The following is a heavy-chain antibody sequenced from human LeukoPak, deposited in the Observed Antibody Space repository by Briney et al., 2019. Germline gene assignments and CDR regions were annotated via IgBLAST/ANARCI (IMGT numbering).Heavy chain of an antibody. Sequence: SETLSLPCTVSGGSVSSGTYFLNWIRQPPGKGLEWIGYFDYNGRTNYSPSLKSRVTISIDTSKNQFSLKVRSVTAADTAVYYCARGIGWLTDHWGQGTLVTVSS. V-gene: IGHV4-61*01. CDR1: GGSVSSGTYF. J-gene: IGHJ4*02. CDR3: ARGIGWLTDH. D-gene: IGHD6-19*01. CDR2: FDYNGRT.